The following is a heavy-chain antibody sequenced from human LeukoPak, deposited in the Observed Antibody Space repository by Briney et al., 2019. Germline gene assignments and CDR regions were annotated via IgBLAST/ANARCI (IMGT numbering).Heavy chain of an antibody. CDR3: ASPKGGRYFDWLLYHY. CDR2: IYHSGST. J-gene: IGHJ4*02. CDR1: GYSISSGYY. Sequence: SETLSLTCTVSGYSISSGYYWGWIRQPPGKGLEWIGSIYHSGSTYYNPSLKSRVTISVDTSKNQFSLKLSSVTAADTAVYYCASPKGGRYFDWLLYHYWGQGTLVTVSS. V-gene: IGHV4-38-2*02. D-gene: IGHD3-9*01.